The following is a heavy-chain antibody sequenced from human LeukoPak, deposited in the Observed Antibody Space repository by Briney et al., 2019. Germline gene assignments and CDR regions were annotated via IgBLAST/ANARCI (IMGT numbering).Heavy chain of an antibody. CDR2: ISSSSSYI. V-gene: IGHV3-21*01. D-gene: IGHD3-22*01. CDR3: ARGITYYYDSSGYYYGY. Sequence: GGSLRLSCAASGFTFSSYSMNWVSQAPGKGLEWVSSISSSSSYIYYADSVKGRFTISRDNAKNSLYLQMNSLRAEDTAVYYCARGITYYYDSSGYYYGYWGQGTLVTVSS. CDR1: GFTFSSYS. J-gene: IGHJ4*02.